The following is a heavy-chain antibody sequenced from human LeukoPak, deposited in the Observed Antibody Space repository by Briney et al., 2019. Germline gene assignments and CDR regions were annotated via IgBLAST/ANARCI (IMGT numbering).Heavy chain of an antibody. D-gene: IGHD2/OR15-2a*01. CDR3: ARGEEYSAWSFDL. J-gene: IGHJ2*01. Sequence: GGSLRLSCAASGFTFSSYAMSWVRQAPGKGLEWVSSISSGSSHIYYADSLKGRFTISRDNAKKPLYLQMNSLRAEDTAVYYCARGEEYSAWSFDLWGRGTLVTVSS. V-gene: IGHV3-21*01. CDR1: GFTFSSYA. CDR2: ISSGSSHI.